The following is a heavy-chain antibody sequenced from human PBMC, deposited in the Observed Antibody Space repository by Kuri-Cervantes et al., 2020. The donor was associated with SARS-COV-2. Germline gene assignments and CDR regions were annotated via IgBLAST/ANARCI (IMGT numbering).Heavy chain of an antibody. CDR3: ARAPGYYDILTGYYQYYYYYYGMDA. V-gene: IGHV1-18*01. CDR2: ISAYNGNT. J-gene: IGHJ6*02. D-gene: IGHD3-9*01. CDR1: GYTFTSYG. Sequence: ASVKVSCKASGYTFTSYGISWVRQAPGQGLEWMGWISAYNGNTNYAQKLQGRVTMTRDTSTSTVYMELSSLRSEDTAVYYCARAPGYYDILTGYYQYYYYYYGMDAWGQGTTVTVSS.